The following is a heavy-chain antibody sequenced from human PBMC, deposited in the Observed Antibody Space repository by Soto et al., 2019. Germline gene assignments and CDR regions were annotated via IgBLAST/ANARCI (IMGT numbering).Heavy chain of an antibody. CDR2: LCYSGN. Sequence: SETLSLTCTVSGASISRSPYCWAWIRQPPGKGLEWVGSLCYSGNYYNPSLKSRVTISVDTSKNQFSLKLSSVTAADTAVYYCARLYTYGYYYFDYWGQGTLVTVSS. D-gene: IGHD5-18*01. CDR3: ARLYTYGYYYFDY. J-gene: IGHJ4*02. V-gene: IGHV4-39*07. CDR1: GASISRSPYC.